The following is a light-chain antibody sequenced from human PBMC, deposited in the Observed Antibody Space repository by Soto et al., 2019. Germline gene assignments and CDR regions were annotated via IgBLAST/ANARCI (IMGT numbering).Light chain of an antibody. Sequence: DIELTQSPGTLSLSPGERATLSCRASQSISSSYLAWYQQKPRQAHRLLIYGASRWATGIPYRFSGRESGTDFTLTITTLEPEDSAVYFCQQYASSPYTFGQGTKVEIK. V-gene: IGKV3-20*01. CDR2: GAS. J-gene: IGKJ2*01. CDR3: QQYASSPYT. CDR1: QSISSSY.